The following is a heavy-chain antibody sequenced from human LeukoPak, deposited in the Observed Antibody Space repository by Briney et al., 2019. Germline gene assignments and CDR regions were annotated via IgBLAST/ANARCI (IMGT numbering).Heavy chain of an antibody. J-gene: IGHJ6*03. Sequence: SETLSLTCTVSGGSISSYYWSWIRQPPGKGLEWIGYIYYSGSTNYNPSLKSRVTISVDTSKNQFSLKLSSVTAADTAVYYCARLGIFGVVKNYYYYMDVWGKGTTVTVSS. V-gene: IGHV4-59*12. CDR1: GGSISSYY. CDR3: ARLGIFGVVKNYYYYMDV. CDR2: IYYSGST. D-gene: IGHD3-3*01.